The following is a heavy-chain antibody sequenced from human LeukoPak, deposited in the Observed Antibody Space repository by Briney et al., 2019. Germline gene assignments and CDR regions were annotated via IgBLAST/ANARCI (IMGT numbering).Heavy chain of an antibody. V-gene: IGHV1-2*02. CDR3: ASVPRPSLQGLYVFDI. CDR2: VNPNCGGT. Sequence: ASVKVSCKASGYTFTGYYMHWVRQAPGQGLEWMGWVNPNCGGTNYAQKFQGRVTMTRDTSITTAYMELSRLRSDDTAVYYCASVPRPSLQGLYVFDIWGQGTMVSVSS. D-gene: IGHD6-6*01. J-gene: IGHJ3*02. CDR1: GYTFTGYY.